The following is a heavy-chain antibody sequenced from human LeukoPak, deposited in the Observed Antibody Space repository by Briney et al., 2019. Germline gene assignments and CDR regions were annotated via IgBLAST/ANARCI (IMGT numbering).Heavy chain of an antibody. CDR2: ISSSSSYI. V-gene: IGHV3-21*01. Sequence: GGSLRLSCAASGFTFSSYSMNWVRQAPGKGLEWVSSISSSSSYIYYADSVKGRFTISRDNAKNSLYLQMNSLRAEGTAVYYCARGPYSSSYYFDYWGQGTLVTVSS. CDR3: ARGPYSSSYYFDY. CDR1: GFTFSSYS. D-gene: IGHD6-6*01. J-gene: IGHJ4*02.